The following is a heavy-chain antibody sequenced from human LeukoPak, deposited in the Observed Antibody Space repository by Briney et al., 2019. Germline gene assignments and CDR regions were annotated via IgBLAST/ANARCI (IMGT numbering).Heavy chain of an antibody. Sequence: TGGSLRLSCAASGFTFNSYWIHWVRQAPGKGLVWVSRINTDGSRKNYADSVKGRFAISRDDAKKPVHLQMYSLGAEESAVYYCVRGASLAYSMDVWGKGTTVTVSS. CDR3: VRGASLAYSMDV. J-gene: IGHJ6*03. CDR2: INTDGSRK. D-gene: IGHD3-16*02. V-gene: IGHV3-74*01. CDR1: GFTFNSYW.